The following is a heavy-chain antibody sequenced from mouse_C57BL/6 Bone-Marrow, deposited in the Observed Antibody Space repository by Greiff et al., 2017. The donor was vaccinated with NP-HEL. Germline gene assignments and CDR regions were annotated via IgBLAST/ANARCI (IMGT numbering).Heavy chain of an antibody. Sequence: VQLQQPGAELVRPGSSVKLSCKASGYTFTSYWMHWVKQRPIQGLEWIGNIDPSDSATPYNQKFKDKATLTVDKSSPTASLPPSSLTAEDAAVYYWGRGTPGGYWGKGTTLTGSS. CDR2: IDPSDSAT. J-gene: IGHJ2*01. D-gene: IGHD3-3*01. CDR1: GYTFTSYW. CDR3: GRGTPGGY. V-gene: IGHV1-52*01.